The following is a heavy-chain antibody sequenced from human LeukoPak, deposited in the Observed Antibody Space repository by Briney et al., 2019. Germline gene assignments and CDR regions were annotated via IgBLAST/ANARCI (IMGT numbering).Heavy chain of an antibody. Sequence: SETLSLTCTVSGGSISSYYWSWIRQPPGKGLEWIGYIYYSGSTNYNPSLKSRVTISVDTSKNQISLKLSSVTAADTAVYYCARVMCSGGSCYPGWFDPWGQGTLVTVSS. CDR2: IYYSGST. CDR1: GGSISSYY. D-gene: IGHD2-15*01. J-gene: IGHJ5*02. V-gene: IGHV4-59*01. CDR3: ARVMCSGGSCYPGWFDP.